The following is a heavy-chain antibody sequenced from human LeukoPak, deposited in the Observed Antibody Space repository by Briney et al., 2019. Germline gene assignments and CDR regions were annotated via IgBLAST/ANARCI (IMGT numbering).Heavy chain of an antibody. D-gene: IGHD3-3*01. CDR1: GGSISSYY. J-gene: IGHJ5*02. Sequence: SETLSLTCTVSGGSISSYYWSWIRQPPGKGLEWIGYIYYSGSTNYNPSLKSRVTISVDTSKNQFSLKLSSVTAADTAVYYCARDRYYDFWSGSPKYNWFDPWGQGTLVTVSS. CDR3: ARDRYYDFWSGSPKYNWFDP. V-gene: IGHV4-59*12. CDR2: IYYSGST.